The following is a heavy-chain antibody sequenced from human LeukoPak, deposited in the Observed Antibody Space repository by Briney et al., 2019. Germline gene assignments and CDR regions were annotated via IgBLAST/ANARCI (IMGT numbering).Heavy chain of an antibody. CDR2: ISSSGSTI. V-gene: IGHV3-11*01. J-gene: IGHJ4*02. CDR3: AKRLADSSAFDY. CDR1: GFTFSDYY. D-gene: IGHD6-13*01. Sequence: NPGGSLRLSCAASGFTFSDYYMIWIRQAPGKGLEWLSYISSSGSTIYYEDSVKGRFTISRDNAKNSLYLQMNSLRAEGTAVYYCAKRLADSSAFDYWGQGTLVTVSS.